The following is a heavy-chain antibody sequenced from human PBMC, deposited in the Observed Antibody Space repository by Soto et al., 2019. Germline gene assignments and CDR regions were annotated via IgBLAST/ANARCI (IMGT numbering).Heavy chain of an antibody. CDR3: AKDQGSSWYEIDY. CDR1: GFTFNRYA. CDR2: ISGSGGST. J-gene: IGHJ4*02. D-gene: IGHD6-13*01. V-gene: IGHV3-23*01. Sequence: GGSLILSCAASGFTFNRYAMSWVRQAPGKGLEWVSTISGSGGSTYYADSVQGRFSISRDNSKNALSLQVNSLRAEDTAVYYCAKDQGSSWYEIDYWGQGTLVTVSS.